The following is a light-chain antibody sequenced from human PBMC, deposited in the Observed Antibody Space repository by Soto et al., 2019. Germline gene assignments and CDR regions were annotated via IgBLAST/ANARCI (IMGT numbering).Light chain of an antibody. CDR2: KAS. CDR3: QQYSTYPIT. V-gene: IGKV1-5*03. CDR1: QSVTTW. J-gene: IGKJ5*01. Sequence: DIQMTQSPSTLSASVGDRVTINCRASQSVTTWLAWYQQTPGKAPKLLIYKASNLESGLPSRFTGSGSGTEFTLTISSLQSDDFATYYCQQYSTYPITFGQGTRLEIK.